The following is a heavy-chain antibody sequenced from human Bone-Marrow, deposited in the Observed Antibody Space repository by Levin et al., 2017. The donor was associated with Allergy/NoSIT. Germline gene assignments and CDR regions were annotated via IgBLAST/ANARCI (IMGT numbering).Heavy chain of an antibody. CDR2: IYHSGST. J-gene: IGHJ4*02. CDR1: GGSFTGYF. V-gene: IGHV4-59*01. D-gene: IGHD4-23*01. CDR3: ARGSYFGGLSFDC. Sequence: SETLSLTCAVDGGSFTGYFWTWIRQPPGKGLEWIAYIYHSGSTKYNPSLKSRVTISLDTSRNQFSLRLTSLTAADTAVYYCARGSYFGGLSFDCWGKGTLVTVSS.